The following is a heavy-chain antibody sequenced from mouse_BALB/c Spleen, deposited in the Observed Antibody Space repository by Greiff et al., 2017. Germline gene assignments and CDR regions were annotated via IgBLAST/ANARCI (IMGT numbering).Heavy chain of an antibody. CDR3: ARYYYGSSYVWYFDV. CDR2: ISYSGST. J-gene: IGHJ1*01. V-gene: IGHV3-8*02. D-gene: IGHD1-1*01. Sequence: EVQLQQSGPSLVKPSQTLSLTCSVTGDSITSGYWNWIRKFPGNKLEYMGYISYSGSTYYNPSLKSRISITRDTSKNQYYLQLNSVTTEDTATYYCARYYYGSSYVWYFDVWGAGTTVTVSS. CDR1: GDSITSGY.